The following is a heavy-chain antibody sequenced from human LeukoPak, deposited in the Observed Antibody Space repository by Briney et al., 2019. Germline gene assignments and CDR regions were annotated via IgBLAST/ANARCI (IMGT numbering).Heavy chain of an antibody. CDR2: INHSGST. CDR1: GGSFSGYY. J-gene: IGHJ4*02. Sequence: SETLSLTCAVYGGSFSGYYWSWIRQPPGKGLEWIGEINHSGSTNYNPSLKSRVTISVDTSKNQFSLKLSSVTAADTAVYYCARQMRWPTRSYFDYWGQGTLVTVSS. D-gene: IGHD5-24*01. CDR3: ARQMRWPTRSYFDY. V-gene: IGHV4-34*01.